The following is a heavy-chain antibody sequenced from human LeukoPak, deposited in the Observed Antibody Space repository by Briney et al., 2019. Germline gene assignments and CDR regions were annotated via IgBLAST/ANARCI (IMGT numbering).Heavy chain of an antibody. J-gene: IGHJ4*02. D-gene: IGHD4-23*01. CDR3: ARGSATVVMRGGFDY. Sequence: ASVKVSCKASGYTFTSYGISWVRPAPGQGLEWMGWISAYNGNTNYAQKLQGRVTMTTDTSTSTAYMELRGLRSDDTAVYYCARGSATVVMRGGFDYWGQGTLVTVSS. V-gene: IGHV1-18*01. CDR2: ISAYNGNT. CDR1: GYTFTSYG.